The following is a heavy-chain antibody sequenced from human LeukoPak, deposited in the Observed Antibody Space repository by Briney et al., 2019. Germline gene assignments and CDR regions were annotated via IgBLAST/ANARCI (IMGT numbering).Heavy chain of an antibody. CDR3: ARVVVRDANNYKDY. CDR1: GYTFTSYG. J-gene: IGHJ4*02. Sequence: ASVKVSCKASGYTFTSYGISWVRQAPGQGLEWMGWIHPNSGGTNYAQKFQGRVTMTRDTSISTAYLDLSRLRSDDTAVYYCARVVVRDANNYKDYWGQGTLVTVSS. V-gene: IGHV1-2*02. CDR2: IHPNSGGT. D-gene: IGHD5-24*01.